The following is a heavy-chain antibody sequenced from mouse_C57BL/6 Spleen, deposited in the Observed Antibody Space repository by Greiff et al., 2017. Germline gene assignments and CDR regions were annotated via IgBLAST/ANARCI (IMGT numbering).Heavy chain of an antibody. Sequence: VQLQQSGPELVKPGASVKISCKASGYAFSSSWMNWVKQRPGKGLEWIGRIYPGDGDTNYNGKFKGKATLTADKSSSTAYMQLSSLTSEDSAVYFCARDSRWYFDVWGTGTTVTVSS. CDR1: GYAFSSSW. D-gene: IGHD6-1*01. CDR3: ARDSRWYFDV. J-gene: IGHJ1*03. V-gene: IGHV1-82*01. CDR2: IYPGDGDT.